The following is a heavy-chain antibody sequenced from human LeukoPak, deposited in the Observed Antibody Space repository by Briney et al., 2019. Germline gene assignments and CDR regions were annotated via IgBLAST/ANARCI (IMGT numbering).Heavy chain of an antibody. CDR2: IIPIFGTA. J-gene: IGHJ4*02. CDR3: ANHIPQYDILTGSAFDY. V-gene: IGHV1-69*06. CDR1: GCTFSSYA. Sequence: SVKVSCKASGCTFSSYAMSWVRQAPGQGLEWMGGIIPIFGTANYAQKFQGIVTITADKSTSTAYMELSSLRSEDTAVYYCANHIPQYDILTGSAFDYWGQGTLVTVSS. D-gene: IGHD3-9*01.